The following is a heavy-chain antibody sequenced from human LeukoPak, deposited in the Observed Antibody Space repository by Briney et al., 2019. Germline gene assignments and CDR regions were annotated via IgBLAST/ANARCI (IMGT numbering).Heavy chain of an antibody. V-gene: IGHV4-34*01. D-gene: IGHD5-18*01. CDR2: INHSGST. CDR1: GGSFSGYY. Sequence: SETLSLTCAVYGGSFSGYYWSWIRQPPGKGLEWVGEINHSGSTNYNPSLKSRVTISVDTSKNQFSLKLSSVTAADTAVYYCASRQLWLRRGWFDPWGQGTLVTVSS. J-gene: IGHJ5*02. CDR3: ASRQLWLRRGWFDP.